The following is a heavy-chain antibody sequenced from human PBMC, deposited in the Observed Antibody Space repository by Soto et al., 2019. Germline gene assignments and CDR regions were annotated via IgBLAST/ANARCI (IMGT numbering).Heavy chain of an antibody. V-gene: IGHV1-18*01. Sequence: GASVKVSCKASGFTLNDVGVSWVRQAPGQGLEWMGWISGYDGNTNFAQKYEGRVTMTIDSSTSTAYMELRNLRSDDTAMYYCAREKWFGQTPFDSWGQGTLVTVSS. J-gene: IGHJ4*02. D-gene: IGHD3-10*01. CDR3: AREKWFGQTPFDS. CDR1: GFTLNDVG. CDR2: ISGYDGNT.